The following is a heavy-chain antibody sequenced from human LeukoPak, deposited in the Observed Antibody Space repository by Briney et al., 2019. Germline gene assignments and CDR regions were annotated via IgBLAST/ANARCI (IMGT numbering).Heavy chain of an antibody. D-gene: IGHD3-22*01. V-gene: IGHV4-38-2*01. CDR1: GYSISSGYY. Sequence: PSETLSLTCAVSGYSISSGYYWGWIRQPPGKGLEWIGSIYHSGSTYYNPSLKSRVTISVDTSKNQFSLKLSSVTAADTAVYYCARRKGDTYYYDGSGYRYYFDYWGQGTLVTVSA. CDR2: IYHSGST. J-gene: IGHJ4*02. CDR3: ARRKGDTYYYDGSGYRYYFDY.